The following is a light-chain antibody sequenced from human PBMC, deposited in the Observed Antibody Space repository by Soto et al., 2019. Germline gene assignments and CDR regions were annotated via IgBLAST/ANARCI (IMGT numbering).Light chain of an antibody. Sequence: EIVLTQSPGTLSLSPGERATLSCRASQSVSSSYLAWYQQKPGQAPRLLIYGASSRATGIPDRFSGSGSGTDFTLTISRLEPEDFAVYYCQQYGRSPLVTFGPWTKVDIK. CDR2: GAS. V-gene: IGKV3-20*01. J-gene: IGKJ3*01. CDR1: QSVSSSY. CDR3: QQYGRSPLVT.